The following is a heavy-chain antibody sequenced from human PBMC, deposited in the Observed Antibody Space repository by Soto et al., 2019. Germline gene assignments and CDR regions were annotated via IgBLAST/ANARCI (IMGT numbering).Heavy chain of an antibody. Sequence: ASVKVSCKASGGTFSSYAITWVRQAPGQGLEWMGWISVYNGNTYYPQKLQGRVTMTTDTSTSTAYMELRSLRSDDTAVYYCARADTGTVRYWGQGTQVTVSS. D-gene: IGHD1-1*01. J-gene: IGHJ4*02. V-gene: IGHV1-18*01. CDR3: ARADTGTVRY. CDR2: ISVYNGNT. CDR1: GGTFSSYA.